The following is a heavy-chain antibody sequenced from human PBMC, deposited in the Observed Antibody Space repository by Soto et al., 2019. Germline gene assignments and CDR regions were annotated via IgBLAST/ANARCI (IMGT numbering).Heavy chain of an antibody. D-gene: IGHD2-2*01. V-gene: IGHV1-69*13. CDR2: IIPIFDTA. CDR3: ARHDCISSSCYYYYYGMDV. Sequence: GASVKVSCKTSGGTFSSYAISWVRQAPGQGLEWMGGIIPIFDTANYAQKFQGRVTITADESTSTAYMELSSLRSEDTAVYYCARHDCISSSCYYYYYGMDVWGQGTTVTVSS. CDR1: GGTFSSYA. J-gene: IGHJ6*02.